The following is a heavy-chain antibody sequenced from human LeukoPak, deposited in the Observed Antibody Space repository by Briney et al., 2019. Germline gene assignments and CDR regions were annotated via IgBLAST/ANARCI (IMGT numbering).Heavy chain of an antibody. V-gene: IGHV4-30-4*01. D-gene: IGHD3-16*01. J-gene: IGHJ3*02. CDR3: ARAVGDAFDI. Sequence: SETLSLTCTVSGGSISSGDYCWSWIRQPPGKGLEWIGYIYYSGSTYYNPSLKSRVTISVDTSKNQFSLKLSSVTAADTAVYYCARAVGDAFDIWGQGTMVTVSS. CDR2: IYYSGST. CDR1: GGSISSGDYC.